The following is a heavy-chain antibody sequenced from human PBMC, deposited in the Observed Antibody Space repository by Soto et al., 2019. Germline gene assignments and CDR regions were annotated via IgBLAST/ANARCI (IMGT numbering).Heavy chain of an antibody. Sequence: EVQLVQSGAEVKKPGESLRISCKGSGYSFTSYWITWVRQMPGKGLEWMGRINPSDSYTNYSPSFQGHVTISADKSISTAYLQWSSLKASDTAMYYCARRAGYSSGWYDNWFDPWGQGTLVTVSS. V-gene: IGHV5-10-1*01. CDR3: ARRAGYSSGWYDNWFDP. CDR1: GYSFTSYW. D-gene: IGHD6-19*01. CDR2: INPSDSYT. J-gene: IGHJ5*02.